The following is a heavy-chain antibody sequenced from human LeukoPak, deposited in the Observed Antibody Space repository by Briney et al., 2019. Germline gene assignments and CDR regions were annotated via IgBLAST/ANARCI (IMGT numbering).Heavy chain of an antibody. Sequence: PGGSLRLSCAASGFTFSSYWMHWVRQAPGKGLVWVSRIKSDGSYTDYADSVKGRFTISRDNARNTLSLQMNSLEAEDTAMYYCARGTIAWSGIDYWGQGTLVTVSS. CDR2: IKSDGSYT. V-gene: IGHV3-74*01. D-gene: IGHD3-9*01. CDR3: ARGTIAWSGIDY. J-gene: IGHJ4*02. CDR1: GFTFSSYW.